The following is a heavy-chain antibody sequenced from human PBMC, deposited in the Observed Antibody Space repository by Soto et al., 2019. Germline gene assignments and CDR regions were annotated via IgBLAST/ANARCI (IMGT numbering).Heavy chain of an antibody. J-gene: IGHJ6*03. CDR3: AGCMVPVVGGGRYYYMDV. CDR2: IYYSGST. D-gene: IGHD2-8*01. Sequence: QVQLQESGPGLVKPSETLSLTCTVSGGSISSYYWSWIRQPPGKGLEWIGYIYYSGSTNYNPSLKSRVTISVDTSKNQFSLKLSSVTAADTAVYYCAGCMVPVVGGGRYYYMDVWGKGTTVTVSS. CDR1: GGSISSYY. V-gene: IGHV4-59*08.